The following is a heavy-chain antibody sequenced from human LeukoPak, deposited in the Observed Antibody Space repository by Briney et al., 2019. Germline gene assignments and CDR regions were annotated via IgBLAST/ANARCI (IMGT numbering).Heavy chain of an antibody. CDR2: IKSKSDGGAA. CDR3: AADPRWGF. V-gene: IGHV3-15*01. D-gene: IGHD3-16*01. CDR1: GLTFVNAW. J-gene: IGHJ4*02. Sequence: GGSLRLSCAVSGLTFVNAWMNWVRLTPGKGLEWLGRIKSKSDGGAADYAAPVRGRFIISRDDSKDSLYLQMNTLNTEDTGVYYCAADPRWGFWGQGALVTVSS.